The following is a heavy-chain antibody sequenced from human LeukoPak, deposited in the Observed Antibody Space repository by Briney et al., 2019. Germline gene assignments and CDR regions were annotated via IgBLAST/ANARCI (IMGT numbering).Heavy chain of an antibody. J-gene: IGHJ3*02. V-gene: IGHV3-23*01. Sequence: GGSLRLSCAASGFTFSSYDMTWVRQAPGRGLEWVSSIRPSGDNTYYGDSVKGRFTISRDNSKNTLYLQMNSLRVEDTAVYYCARERSLYSSGWPDAFDIWGQGTMVTVSS. CDR3: ARERSLYSSGWPDAFDI. CDR1: GFTFSSYD. D-gene: IGHD6-19*01. CDR2: IRPSGDNT.